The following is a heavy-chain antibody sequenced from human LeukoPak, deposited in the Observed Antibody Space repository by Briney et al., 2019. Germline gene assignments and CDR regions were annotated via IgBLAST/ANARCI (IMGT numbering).Heavy chain of an antibody. CDR1: GYSFTSYW. J-gene: IGHJ4*01. Sequence: GESLKISCKGSGYSFTSYWIGWVRQMPGKGLEWMGIIYPGDSDTRYSPSFQGQVTISADKSISTAYLQWSSLKASDTAMYYCARLNAGYGSGSYYNVWGHGTLVTVSS. CDR3: ARLNAGYGSGSYYNV. CDR2: IYPGDSDT. V-gene: IGHV5-51*01. D-gene: IGHD3-10*01.